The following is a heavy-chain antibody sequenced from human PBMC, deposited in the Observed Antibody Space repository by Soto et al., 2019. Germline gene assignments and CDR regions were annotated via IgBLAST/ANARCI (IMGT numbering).Heavy chain of an antibody. CDR2: IIPIFGTA. V-gene: IGHV1-69*01. J-gene: IGHJ5*02. Sequence: QVQLVQSGAEVKKPGSSVKVSCKASGGTFSSYAISWVRQAPGQGLEWMGGIIPIFGTANYAQKFQGRVTITADQYTSTAYMELSSRRSEDTAVYYCASLPQGKLGWFEPWGQGTLVNVSS. D-gene: IGHD3-16*01. CDR3: ASLPQGKLGWFEP. CDR1: GGTFSSYA.